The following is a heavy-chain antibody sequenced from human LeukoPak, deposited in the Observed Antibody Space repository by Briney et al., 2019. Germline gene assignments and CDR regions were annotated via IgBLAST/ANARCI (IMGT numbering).Heavy chain of an antibody. Sequence: PGGSLRLSCAASGFTFSSYSMNWVRQAPGKGLEWVSYISSSSSTIYYADSVKGRFTISRGNAKNSLYLQMNSLRAEDTAVYYCARERCSSTSCYSPYYYYYYMDVWGKGTTVTVSS. CDR2: ISSSSSTI. CDR1: GFTFSSYS. D-gene: IGHD2-2*01. J-gene: IGHJ6*03. V-gene: IGHV3-48*01. CDR3: ARERCSSTSCYSPYYYYYYMDV.